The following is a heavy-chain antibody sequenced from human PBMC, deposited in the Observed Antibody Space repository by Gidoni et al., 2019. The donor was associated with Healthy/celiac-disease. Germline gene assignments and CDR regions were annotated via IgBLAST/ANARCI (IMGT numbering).Heavy chain of an antibody. CDR2: ISSSSSYI. CDR3: ARDIGGYSYGYVYY. V-gene: IGHV3-21*03. J-gene: IGHJ4*02. D-gene: IGHD5-18*01. CDR1: GFTFSSYS. Sequence: EVQLVESGGGLVKPGGSLRLSCAASGFTFSSYSMNWVRQAPGKGLEWVSSISSSSSYIYYADSVKGRFTISRDNAKNSLYLRMNSRKAEDTAVYYCARDIGGYSYGYVYYLGQGTLVTVSS.